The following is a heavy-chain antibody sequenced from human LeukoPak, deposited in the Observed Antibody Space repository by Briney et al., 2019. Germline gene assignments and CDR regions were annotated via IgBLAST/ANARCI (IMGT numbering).Heavy chain of an antibody. Sequence: SETLSLTCAVYGGSLSGYYWSWIRQPPGKGLEWIGEINHSGSTNYNPSLKSRVTISVDTSKNQFSLKLSSVTAADTAVYYCARHFGWFGELLYYFDYWGQGTLVTVSS. V-gene: IGHV4-34*01. CDR1: GGSLSGYY. CDR2: INHSGST. D-gene: IGHD3-10*01. J-gene: IGHJ4*02. CDR3: ARHFGWFGELLYYFDY.